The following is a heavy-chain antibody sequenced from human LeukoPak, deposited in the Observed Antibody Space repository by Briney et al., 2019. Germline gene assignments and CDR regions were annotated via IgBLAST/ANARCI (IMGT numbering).Heavy chain of an antibody. D-gene: IGHD3-10*01. CDR1: GFTFSSYW. CDR3: ATNYYGSGPDH. CDR2: IMSEGIST. J-gene: IGHJ4*02. Sequence: GGSLRLSCAASGFTFSSYWMHGVRPAPGGGLVWGSRIMSEGISTTYADSMKGRSSTSTHNAKTTLHLLRNSPGAEATAGYYFATNYYGSGPDHWGQGTLVTVSS. V-gene: IGHV3-74*01.